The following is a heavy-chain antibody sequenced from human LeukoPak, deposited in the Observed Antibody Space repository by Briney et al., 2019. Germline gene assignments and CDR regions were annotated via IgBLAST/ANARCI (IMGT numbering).Heavy chain of an antibody. CDR2: ISLNGDTT. J-gene: IGHJ1*01. CDR3: AQGYSSGWFPS. V-gene: IGHV3-23*01. D-gene: IGHD6-19*01. Sequence: GSLRLSCAVSGFSVISYGMIWVRQAPGKGLEWISAISLNGDTTYYADSVQGRFISSRDNSENTLYLQMNSLRTEDTAVYYCAQGYSSGWFPSWGQGSLVSVSS. CDR1: GFSVISYG.